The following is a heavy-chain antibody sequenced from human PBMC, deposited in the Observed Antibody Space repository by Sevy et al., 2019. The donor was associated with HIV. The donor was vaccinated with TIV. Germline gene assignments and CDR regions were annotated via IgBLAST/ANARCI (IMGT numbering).Heavy chain of an antibody. J-gene: IGHJ6*02. D-gene: IGHD5-12*01. Sequence: GESLKISCAASGFTFSSYGMHWVRQAPGKGLEWVAFIRYDGSNKYYAESVKGRFTISRDNSKNTLYLQMNSLRAEDTAVYYCAKGLRGYDPLYYYGMDVWGQGTTVTVSS. CDR3: AKGLRGYDPLYYYGMDV. CDR1: GFTFSSYG. CDR2: IRYDGSNK. V-gene: IGHV3-30*02.